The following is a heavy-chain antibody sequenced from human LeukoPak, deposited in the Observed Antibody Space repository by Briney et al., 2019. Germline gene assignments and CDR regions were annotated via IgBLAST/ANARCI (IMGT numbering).Heavy chain of an antibody. CDR3: ARDNSVGDIAWSDP. CDR1: GGSISSNSYY. CDR2: ICYSGST. V-gene: IGHV4-39*07. J-gene: IGHJ5*02. Sequence: SETLSLTCTVSGGSISSNSYYWGWIRQPPGKGLEWIGTICYSGSTYYNPSLKSRVTISIDTSKNQFSLKLSSVTAADTAVYYCARDNSVGDIAWSDPWGQGTLVTVSS. D-gene: IGHD3-16*02.